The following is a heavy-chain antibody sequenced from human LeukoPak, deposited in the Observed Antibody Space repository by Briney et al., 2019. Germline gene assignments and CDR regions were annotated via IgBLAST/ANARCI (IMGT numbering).Heavy chain of an antibody. D-gene: IGHD1-26*01. CDR3: ARERVSGSYASPLDY. V-gene: IGHV4-38-2*02. CDR2: IYHSGST. Sequence: SETLSLTCAVSGYSISSGYYWGWFRPPPGKGLEWIGSIYHSGSTYYNPSLKSRVTISVDTSKNQFSLKLSSVTAADTAVYYCARERVSGSYASPLDYWGQGTLVTVSS. CDR1: GYSISSGYY. J-gene: IGHJ4*02.